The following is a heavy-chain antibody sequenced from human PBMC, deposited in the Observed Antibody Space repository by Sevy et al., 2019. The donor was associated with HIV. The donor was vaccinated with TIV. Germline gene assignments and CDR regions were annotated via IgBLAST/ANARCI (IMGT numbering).Heavy chain of an antibody. CDR3: ARGRLALAYCGGDCYPYLDY. V-gene: IGHV4-30-2*01. J-gene: IGHJ4*02. Sequence: SETLSLTCAVSGGCMSSGGYSWSWIRQPPGKGREWIGYIYHSGSTYYNPSLKSRVTISVDRSKNQFSLKLSSVTAAHTAVYYCARGRLALAYCGGDCYPYLDYWGQGTLVTVSS. CDR2: IYHSGST. CDR1: GGCMSSGGYS. D-gene: IGHD2-21*02.